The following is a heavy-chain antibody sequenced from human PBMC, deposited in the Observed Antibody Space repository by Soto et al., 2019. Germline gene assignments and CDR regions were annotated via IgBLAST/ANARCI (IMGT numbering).Heavy chain of an antibody. V-gene: IGHV3-33*01. Sequence: GGSLRLSCAASGFTFSSYGMHWVRQAPGKGLEWVAVIWYDGSNKYYADSVKGRFTIPRDNSKNTLYLQMNSLRAEDTAVYYWARELAARWYYCYCGMDVCGQGTTFTVS. CDR3: ARELAARWYYCYCGMDV. CDR1: GFTFSSYG. CDR2: IWYDGSNK. J-gene: IGHJ6*02. D-gene: IGHD2-15*01.